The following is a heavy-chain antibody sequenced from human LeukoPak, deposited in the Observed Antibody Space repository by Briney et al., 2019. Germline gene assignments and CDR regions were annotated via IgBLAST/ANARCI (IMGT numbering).Heavy chain of an antibody. CDR3: AKDRIIISFGDVSKH. J-gene: IGHJ1*01. V-gene: IGHV3-30*18. CDR1: GFTFSSYG. D-gene: IGHD3-10*01. Sequence: GRSLRLSCAASGFTFSSYGMHWVRQAPGKGLERVALISHDETTQHYADSVKGRFTISRDNSKNTLYLQMNNLRVDDTAVYYCAKDRIIISFGDVSKHWGQGTLVTVSS. CDR2: ISHDETTQ.